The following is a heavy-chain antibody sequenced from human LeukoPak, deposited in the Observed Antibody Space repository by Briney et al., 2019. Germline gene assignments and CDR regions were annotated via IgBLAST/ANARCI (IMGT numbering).Heavy chain of an antibody. V-gene: IGHV4-59*01. CDR1: GGSISSYY. CDR2: IYYSGST. CDR3: ARDRAYYMDV. Sequence: KPSETLSLTCTVSGGSISSYYWSWIRQPPGKGLEWIGYIYYSGSTNYNPSLKSRVTISVDTSKNQFSLKLSSVTAANTAVYYCARDRAYYMDVWGKGTTVTVSS. J-gene: IGHJ6*03.